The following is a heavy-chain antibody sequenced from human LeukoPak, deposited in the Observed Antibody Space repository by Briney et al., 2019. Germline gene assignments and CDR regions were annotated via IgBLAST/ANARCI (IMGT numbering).Heavy chain of an antibody. CDR3: ARGVRSSGSYSH. CDR1: GGTFSSYA. CDR2: IIPILGIA. D-gene: IGHD3-10*01. Sequence: SVTVSFKASGGTFSSYAISWVRQAPGQGLEWLGRIIPILGIANYAQKFQGRVTITADKSTSTAYMELSSLRSEDTAVYYCARGVRSSGSYSHWGQGTLVTVSS. V-gene: IGHV1-69*04. J-gene: IGHJ4*02.